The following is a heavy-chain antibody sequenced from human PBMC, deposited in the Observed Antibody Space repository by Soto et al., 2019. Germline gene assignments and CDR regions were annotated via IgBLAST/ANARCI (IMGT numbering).Heavy chain of an antibody. CDR2: ISYDGSNK. V-gene: IGHV3-30-3*01. Sequence: QVQLVESGGGVVQPGRSLRLSCAASGFTFSSYAMHWVRQAPGKGLEWVAVISYDGSNKYYADSVKGRFTISRDNSKNTLYLQMNSLRAEDTALYYCARGGNLWFGEPFDYWGQGTQVTVSS. D-gene: IGHD3-10*01. J-gene: IGHJ4*02. CDR1: GFTFSSYA. CDR3: ARGGNLWFGEPFDY.